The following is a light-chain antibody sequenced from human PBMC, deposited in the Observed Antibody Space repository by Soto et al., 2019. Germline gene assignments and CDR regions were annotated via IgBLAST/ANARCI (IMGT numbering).Light chain of an antibody. CDR2: GAS. J-gene: IGKJ5*01. CDR3: QQHGISHIT. V-gene: IGKV3-20*01. CDR1: QGISSSF. Sequence: ESVLTQSPGTLSLSPGERAIISCRASQGISSSFLAWYQQKPGQAPRLLIFGASSRATGIPDRFSGSGSGTDFTLTISRLEPEDFAVYYCQQHGISHITFGQGTRLEIK.